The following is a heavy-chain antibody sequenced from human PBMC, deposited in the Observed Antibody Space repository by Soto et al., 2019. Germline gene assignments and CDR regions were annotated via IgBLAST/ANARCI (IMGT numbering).Heavy chain of an antibody. Sequence: PSETLSLTCTVSGGSISSGDYYWSWIRQPPGKGLEWIGYIYYSGSTYYNPSLKSRVTISVDTSKNQFSLKLSSVTAADTAVYYCARLPAYCSGGSCYPPGYNWFDPWGQGTLVTVSS. CDR2: IYYSGST. CDR3: ARLPAYCSGGSCYPPGYNWFDP. V-gene: IGHV4-30-4*01. CDR1: GGSISSGDYY. D-gene: IGHD2-15*01. J-gene: IGHJ5*02.